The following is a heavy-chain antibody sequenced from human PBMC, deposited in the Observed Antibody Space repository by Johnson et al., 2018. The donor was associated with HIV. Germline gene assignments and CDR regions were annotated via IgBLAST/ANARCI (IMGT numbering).Heavy chain of an antibody. J-gene: IGHJ3*02. D-gene: IGHD6-13*01. CDR1: GFRFDDYG. CDR2: INWNGGRK. Sequence: VQLLESGGGVVRPGESLRLSCTASGFRFDDYGMNWVRQAPGKGLAWVSAINWNGGRKDYVDSVKGRFTISRDNAKNSLYLQMNSLRAEDTAVYYCARGEAADGAFDIWGQGTMVTVSS. CDR3: ARGEAADGAFDI. V-gene: IGHV3-20*04.